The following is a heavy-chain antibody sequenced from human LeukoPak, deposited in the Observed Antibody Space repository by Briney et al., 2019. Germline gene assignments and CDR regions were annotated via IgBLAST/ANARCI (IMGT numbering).Heavy chain of an antibody. Sequence: ASVEVSCKASGYTFTSYGISWVRQAPGQGLEWMGWISAYNGNTNYAQKLQGRVTMTTDTSTSTAYMELRSLRSDDTAVYYCARDYCSGGSCYFDYWGQGTLVTVSS. CDR1: GYTFTSYG. J-gene: IGHJ4*02. CDR2: ISAYNGNT. V-gene: IGHV1-18*01. CDR3: ARDYCSGGSCYFDY. D-gene: IGHD2-15*01.